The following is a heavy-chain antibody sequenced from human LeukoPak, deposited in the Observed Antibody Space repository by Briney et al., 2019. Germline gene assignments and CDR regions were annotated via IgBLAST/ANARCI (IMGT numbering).Heavy chain of an antibody. CDR2: IYASGST. CDR1: GGSFSGYY. V-gene: IGHV4-59*10. D-gene: IGHD6-13*01. CDR3: ARVGYSSSEDYYYGMDV. J-gene: IGHJ6*02. Sequence: SETLSLTCAVYGGSFSGYYWSWIRQPAGKGLEWIGRIYASGSTNYNPSLKSRVTMSVDTSKNQFSLKLSSVTAADTAVYYCARVGYSSSEDYYYGMDVWGQGTTVTVSS.